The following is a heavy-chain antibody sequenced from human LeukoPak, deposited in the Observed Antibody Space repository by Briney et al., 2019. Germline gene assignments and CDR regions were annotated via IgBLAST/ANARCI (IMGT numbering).Heavy chain of an antibody. D-gene: IGHD3-22*01. J-gene: IGHJ4*02. V-gene: IGHV3-15*01. Sequence: GESLRLSCAASGFTLSNAWMSWVRQAPGKGLEWVGRIKSKTDGGTPDYTTPVKGRFTISRDDSESTLNLQLNSLKTEDTTVYYFSTFRSAKSFESNGYYSSWGQGTLVTVSS. CDR2: IKSKTDGGTP. CDR1: GFTLSNAW. CDR3: STFRSAKSFESNGYYSS.